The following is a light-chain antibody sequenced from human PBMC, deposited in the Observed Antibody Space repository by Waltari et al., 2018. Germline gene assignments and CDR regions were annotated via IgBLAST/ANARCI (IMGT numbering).Light chain of an antibody. CDR3: QQSYSTPRT. Sequence: DIQMTQSPSSLSASVGDRLTITCRASQSISSYLNWYQQKPGKAPKLLIYAASSLQSGVPSRFSGSGSGTDFTLTISSLQPEDFATYYCQQSYSTPRTFGQWTKVEIK. CDR1: QSISSY. J-gene: IGKJ1*01. V-gene: IGKV1-39*01. CDR2: AAS.